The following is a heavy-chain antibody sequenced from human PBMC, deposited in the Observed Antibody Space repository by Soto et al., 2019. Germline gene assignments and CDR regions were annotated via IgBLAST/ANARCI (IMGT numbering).Heavy chain of an antibody. CDR1: GFTFSSYG. CDR2: ISYDGSNK. Sequence: QVQLAESGGGVVQPGRSLRLSCAASGFTFSSYGMHWVRQAPGKGREWVAVISYDGSNKYYADSVKGRFTISRDNSKNTLYLQMNSLRAEDTAVYYCAKDHVVRGVKDYWGQGTLVTVSS. J-gene: IGHJ4*02. D-gene: IGHD3-10*01. CDR3: AKDHVVRGVKDY. V-gene: IGHV3-30*18.